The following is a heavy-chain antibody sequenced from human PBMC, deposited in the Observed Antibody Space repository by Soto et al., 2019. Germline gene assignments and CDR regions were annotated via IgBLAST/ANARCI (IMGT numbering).Heavy chain of an antibody. Sequence: QVQLQESGPGLVKPSQTLSLTCSVSGGYISSGGNYWSWIRQHPGKGLEWIGFIYYTGHTKYNAARKSRVNISGDMSQTQFSLTLTSVTAADTAVYYCAREDINDSFLDSWGPGILVTVSS. J-gene: IGHJ4*02. CDR1: GGYISSGGNY. D-gene: IGHD3-16*01. CDR3: AREDINDSFLDS. V-gene: IGHV4-31*03. CDR2: IYYTGHT.